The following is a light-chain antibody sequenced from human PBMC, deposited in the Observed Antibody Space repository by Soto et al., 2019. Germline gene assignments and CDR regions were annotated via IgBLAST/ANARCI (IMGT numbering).Light chain of an antibody. CDR2: GAS. Sequence: EVVMTQSPATVSVSRGERATLSCRASQSISNNLAWYQQKPGQAPRLLIFGASTRATGVPARFSGSGSGTEFILTISSLQSEDFATFYCQHFNNWPPELTFGGGTKVDI. CDR1: QSISNN. CDR3: QHFNNWPPELT. V-gene: IGKV3-15*01. J-gene: IGKJ4*01.